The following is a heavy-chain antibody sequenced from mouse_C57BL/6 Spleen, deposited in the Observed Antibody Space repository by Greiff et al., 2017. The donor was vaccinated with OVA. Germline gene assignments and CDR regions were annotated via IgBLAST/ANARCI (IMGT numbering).Heavy chain of an antibody. CDR2: IDPENGDT. V-gene: IGHV14-4*01. CDR3: TTDYHGDFDY. J-gene: IGHJ2*01. Sequence: VTLKESGAELVRPGASVKLSCTASGFNIKDDYMHWVKQRPEQGLEWIGWIDPENGDTEYASKFQGKATITADTSSNTAYLQLSSLTSEDTAVYYCTTDYHGDFDYWGQGTTLTVSS. D-gene: IGHD2-13*01. CDR1: GFNIKDDY.